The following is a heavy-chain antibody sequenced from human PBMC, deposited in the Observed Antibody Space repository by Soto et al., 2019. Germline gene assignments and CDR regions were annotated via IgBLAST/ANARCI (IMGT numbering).Heavy chain of an antibody. V-gene: IGHV3-23*01. CDR2: ISGSGGST. CDR3: AKSLYSDPSASDH. CDR1: GFTFSSYA. Sequence: PGGSLRLFCAASGFTFSSYAMSWVRQAPGKGLEWVSAISGSGGSTYYADSVKGRFTISRDNSKNTLYLQMNSLRAEDTAVYYCAKSLYSDPSASDHWGQGTLVTVSS. D-gene: IGHD1-26*01. J-gene: IGHJ4*02.